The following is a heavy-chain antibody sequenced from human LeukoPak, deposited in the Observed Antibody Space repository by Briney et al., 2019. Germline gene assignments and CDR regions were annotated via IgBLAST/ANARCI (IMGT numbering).Heavy chain of an antibody. V-gene: IGHV4-59*01. J-gene: IGHJ4*02. Sequence: SSETLSLTCTVSGGSISSYYWSWIRQPPGKGLEWIGYIYYSGSTNYNPSLKSRVTISVDTSKSQFSLKLSSVTAADTAVYYCARGGYSGYDLGYWGQGTLVTVSS. CDR3: ARGGYSGYDLGY. D-gene: IGHD5-12*01. CDR2: IYYSGST. CDR1: GGSISSYY.